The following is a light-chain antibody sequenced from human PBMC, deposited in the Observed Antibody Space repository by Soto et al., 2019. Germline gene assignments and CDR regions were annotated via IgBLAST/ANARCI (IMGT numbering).Light chain of an antibody. J-gene: IGLJ1*01. CDR3: SSYAGSSNV. V-gene: IGLV2-8*01. Sequence: QSALTQPPSASGSPGQSVAISFTGTSSDVGGYNYVSWYQQHPGKAPKLMFYEVNKRPSGVPDRLSGSKSGNTASLTVSGLQAEDEADYYCSSYAGSSNVFGTGTKVTVL. CDR1: SSDVGGYNY. CDR2: EVN.